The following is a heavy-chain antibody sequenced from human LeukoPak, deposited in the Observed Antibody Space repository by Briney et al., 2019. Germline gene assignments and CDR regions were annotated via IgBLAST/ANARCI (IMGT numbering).Heavy chain of an antibody. V-gene: IGHV3-23*01. J-gene: IGHJ4*02. Sequence: GGSLRLFCAASGFPFGTYAMSWVRQATGKGLESVSGISGCGGFTNYADSVKGRFTISRDNSKNTLYLQMNSLRAEDTAVYYCASGGLWLPTRSEWGQGTLVTVSS. CDR1: GFPFGTYA. D-gene: IGHD5-24*01. CDR2: ISGCGGFT. CDR3: ASGGLWLPTRSE.